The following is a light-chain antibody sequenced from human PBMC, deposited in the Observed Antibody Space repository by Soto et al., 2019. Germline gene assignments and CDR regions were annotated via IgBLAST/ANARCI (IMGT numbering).Light chain of an antibody. CDR3: AAWDASLGGFV. CDR2: SNN. CDR1: RSSIGSNT. V-gene: IGLV1-44*01. J-gene: IGLJ1*01. Sequence: QSVLTQPPSASGTPGQRVTISCSGSRSSIGSNTVNWYQHLPGSAPKLLIYSNNHRPSGVPDRFSASKAGASASLAISGLQSEDEGDYYCAAWDASLGGFVFGTGTKLTVL.